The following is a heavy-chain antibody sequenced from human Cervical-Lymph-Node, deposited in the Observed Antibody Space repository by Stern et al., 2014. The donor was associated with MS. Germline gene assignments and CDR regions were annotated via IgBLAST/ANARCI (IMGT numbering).Heavy chain of an antibody. CDR1: GYTLTELS. CDR2: FDPEDGET. D-gene: IGHD3-3*01. CDR3: ATDRDDFRSGYSAPTKGYGLDV. V-gene: IGHV1-24*01. Sequence: QLVESGAEVKKPGASVKVSCKVSGYTLTELSMHWVRQAPGTGLEWMGGFDPEDGETTYAQKFQGRVTMTEDTSTDTAYMELSALRSEDTAVYYCATDRDDFRSGYSAPTKGYGLDVWGQGTTVTVTS. J-gene: IGHJ6*02.